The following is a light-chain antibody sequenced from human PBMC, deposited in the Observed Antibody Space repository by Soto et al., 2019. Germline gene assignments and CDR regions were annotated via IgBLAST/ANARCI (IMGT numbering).Light chain of an antibody. V-gene: IGLV2-8*01. CDR1: SSDVGGYDY. CDR2: EVN. Sequence: QSALTQPPSASGSPGQSVTISCTGTSSDVGGYDYVSWYQQHPGKAPKLINYEVNERPSGVPDRFSGSKSGNTASPTVSGVHAEDEAYYYRSSYAGSNHCAFGTATKVTVL. CDR3: SSYAGSNHCA. J-gene: IGLJ1*01.